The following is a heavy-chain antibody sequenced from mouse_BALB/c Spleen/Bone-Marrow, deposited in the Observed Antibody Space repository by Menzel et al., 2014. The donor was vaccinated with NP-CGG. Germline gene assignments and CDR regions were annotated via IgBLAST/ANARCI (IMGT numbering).Heavy chain of an antibody. CDR3: ASYYYGSSLFAY. CDR2: IDHANGNT. J-gene: IGHJ3*01. V-gene: IGHV14-3*02. Sequence: VQLQQSGAELVKPGASVKLSCTASGFNIKDTYMHWVKQRPEQGLGWIGRIDHANGNTKYDPKFQGKATITADTSSNTAYLQLSSLTSGDTAVYYCASYYYGSSLFAYWGQGTLVTVSA. CDR1: GFNIKDTY. D-gene: IGHD1-1*01.